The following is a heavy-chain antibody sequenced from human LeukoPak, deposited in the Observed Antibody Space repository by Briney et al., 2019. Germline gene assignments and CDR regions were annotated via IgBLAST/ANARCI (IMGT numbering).Heavy chain of an antibody. J-gene: IGHJ4*02. CDR2: IRYDGSNK. D-gene: IGHD5-18*01. Sequence: GGSLRLSCAASGFTFSSYGMHWVRQAPGKGLEWVAFIRYDGSNKYYADSVKGRLTISRDNSKNTLYLQMNSLRAEDTAVYYCAKDLDSLWLGVTDYWGQGTLVTVSS. CDR3: AKDLDSLWLGVTDY. V-gene: IGHV3-30*02. CDR1: GFTFSSYG.